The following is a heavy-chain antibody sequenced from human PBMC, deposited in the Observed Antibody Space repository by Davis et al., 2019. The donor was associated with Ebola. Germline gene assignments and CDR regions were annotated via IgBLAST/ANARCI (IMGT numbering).Heavy chain of an antibody. CDR3: ARHVPDLRFLEWSPFDY. D-gene: IGHD3-3*01. V-gene: IGHV4-59*08. CDR2: IYYSGST. Sequence: SETLSLACTVPGGPISSYYWTWTPQPPGKGREWIGYIYYSGSTNYNPSLKSRVTISVDTSKNQFSLKLSSVTAAYTAVYYCARHVPDLRFLEWSPFDYWGQGTLVTVSS. CDR1: GGPISSYY. J-gene: IGHJ4*02.